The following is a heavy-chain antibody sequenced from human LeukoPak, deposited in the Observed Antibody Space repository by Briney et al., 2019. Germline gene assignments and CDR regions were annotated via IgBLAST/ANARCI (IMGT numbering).Heavy chain of an antibody. CDR3: ASDSWDCSGGSCYGY. CDR2: IDSGGST. J-gene: IGHJ4*02. D-gene: IGHD2-15*01. V-gene: IGHV3-66*01. CDR1: GFTVSSNY. Sequence: GGSLRLSCAASGFTVSSNYMSWVRQAPGKGLEWVSVIDSGGSTYYADSVKGRFTISRDNSKNTLYLQMHSLRAEDTAVYYCASDSWDCSGGSCYGYWGQGTLVTVSS.